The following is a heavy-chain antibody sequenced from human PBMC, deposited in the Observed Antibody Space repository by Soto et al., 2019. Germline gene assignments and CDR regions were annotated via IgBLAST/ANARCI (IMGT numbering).Heavy chain of an antibody. J-gene: IGHJ4*02. D-gene: IGHD4-17*01. CDR2: ISHDGSNK. V-gene: IGHV3-30*18. CDR1: GFTFSSYG. Sequence: GGSLRLSCAASGFTFSSYGMHWVRQAPGKGLEWVAVISHDGSNKYYADSVKGRFTISRDNSKNTLYLQMNSLRAEDTAVYYCAKEPVDYGDYVQWGQGTLVTVSS. CDR3: AKEPVDYGDYVQ.